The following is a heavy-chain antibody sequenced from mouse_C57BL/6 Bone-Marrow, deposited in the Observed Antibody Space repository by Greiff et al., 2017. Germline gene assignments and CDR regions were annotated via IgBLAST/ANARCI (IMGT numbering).Heavy chain of an antibody. CDR3: TTWAPFAY. CDR2: IDPENGDT. J-gene: IGHJ3*01. CDR1: GFNIKDDY. Sequence: EVQLQQSGAELVRPGASVKLSCTASGFNIKDDYMHWVKQRPEQGLEWIGWIDPENGDTEYASKFQGKATITADTSSNTAYLQLSSLTSEDTSVYYCTTWAPFAYWGQGTLVTVSA. V-gene: IGHV14-4*01.